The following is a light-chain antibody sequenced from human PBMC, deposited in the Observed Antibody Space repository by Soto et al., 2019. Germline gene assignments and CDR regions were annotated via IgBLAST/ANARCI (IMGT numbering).Light chain of an antibody. J-gene: IGKJ4*01. V-gene: IGKV1-5*01. CDR1: QNIFTW. CDR2: DAS. Sequence: IQMTQSPSTLSASVGDRVPITCRASQNIFTWLAWYQHKPGKAPKLLIYDASILESGVPSRFSGSGSGTVFTLTITSLQSDDFASYYCQQYNTHSFGEGTKVEIK. CDR3: QQYNTHS.